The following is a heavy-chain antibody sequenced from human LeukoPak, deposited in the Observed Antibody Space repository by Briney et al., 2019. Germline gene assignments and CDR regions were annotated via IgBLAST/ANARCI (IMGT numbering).Heavy chain of an antibody. Sequence: GSLRLSCAASGFTFSTYWMSWVRQAPGKGLEWVANVKQDGSEKYYVDSVKGRFTISRDNSKNTLYLQMNSLRAEDTAVYYCAKDCGGLLRYFDYWGQGTLVTVSS. J-gene: IGHJ4*02. V-gene: IGHV3-7*01. CDR2: VKQDGSEK. D-gene: IGHD3-9*01. CDR3: AKDCGGLLRYFDY. CDR1: GFTFSTYW.